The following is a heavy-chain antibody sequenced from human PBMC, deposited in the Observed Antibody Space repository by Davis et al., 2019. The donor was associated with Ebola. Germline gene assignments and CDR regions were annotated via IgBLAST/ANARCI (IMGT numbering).Heavy chain of an antibody. Sequence: AASVKVSCKASGGTFSSYAISWVRQAPGQGLEWMGRIIPILGIANYAQKFQGRVTMTRDTSTSTVYMELSSLRSEDTAVYYCAREAGGSYYGNWGQGTLVTVSS. D-gene: IGHD1-26*01. V-gene: IGHV1-69*04. J-gene: IGHJ4*02. CDR3: AREAGGSYYGN. CDR2: IIPILGIA. CDR1: GGTFSSYA.